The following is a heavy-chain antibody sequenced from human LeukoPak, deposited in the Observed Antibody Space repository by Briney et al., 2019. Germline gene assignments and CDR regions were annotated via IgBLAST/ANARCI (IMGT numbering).Heavy chain of an antibody. J-gene: IGHJ4*02. V-gene: IGHV3-66*04. CDR3: AKRGVVIRVILVGFHKEAYYFDS. Sequence: PGGSLRLSCAASGFTVSSNCMSWVRQAPGKGLEWVSVIYSGGSTYYADSVKGRFTISRDNSKNTLYLQMNSLRAEDTAVYFCAKRGVVIRVILVGFHKEAYYFDSWGQGALVTVSS. CDR2: IYSGGST. D-gene: IGHD3-10*01. CDR1: GFTVSSNC.